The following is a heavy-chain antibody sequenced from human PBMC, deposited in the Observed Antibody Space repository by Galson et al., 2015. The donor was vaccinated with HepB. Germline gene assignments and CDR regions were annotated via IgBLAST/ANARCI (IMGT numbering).Heavy chain of an antibody. CDR1: GFTFSSYT. D-gene: IGHD3-10*01. CDR2: ISSTGTTM. V-gene: IGHV3-48*02. Sequence: SLRLSCAASGFTFSSYTMNWVRQAPGKGLESVSYISSTGTTMYYADSAKGRFTISRDNAQNSLYLQMNSLRDEDTAVYYCARVYFGSGSSSAYWYFDLWGRGARVTVSS. CDR3: ARVYFGSGSSSAYWYFDL. J-gene: IGHJ2*01.